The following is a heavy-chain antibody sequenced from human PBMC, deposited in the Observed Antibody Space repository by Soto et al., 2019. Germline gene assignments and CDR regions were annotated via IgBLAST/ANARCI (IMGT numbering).Heavy chain of an antibody. CDR3: AKPKTSSGWYSDFDY. V-gene: IGHV3-23*01. CDR1: GFTFSRYS. Sequence: EVQLLESGGGLVQPGGSLRLSCAASGFTFSRYSMTWVRQAPGKGLEWVSSIRGSDGSTYYADSVKGRFTISRDSSRNTLYLPMNSLRAEDTAVYYCAKPKTSSGWYSDFDYWGQGTLVTVSS. CDR2: IRGSDGST. J-gene: IGHJ4*02. D-gene: IGHD6-19*01.